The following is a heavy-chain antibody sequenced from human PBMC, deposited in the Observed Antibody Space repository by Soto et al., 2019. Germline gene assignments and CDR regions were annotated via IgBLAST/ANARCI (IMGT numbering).Heavy chain of an antibody. Sequence: EVQLLQTGGGLVQPGGSLSLSCAASGFIFSTYAMNWVRQAPGKGLEWVSAISSSSDSVYYAESVRGRFPISSDNSINARSLHMRSLRPEDTAVYYCAHPRGYGVFDAVDIWGQGTMVTVSS. J-gene: IGHJ3*02. CDR3: AHPRGYGVFDAVDI. V-gene: IGHV3-23*01. CDR2: ISSSSDSV. CDR1: GFIFSTYA. D-gene: IGHD4-17*01.